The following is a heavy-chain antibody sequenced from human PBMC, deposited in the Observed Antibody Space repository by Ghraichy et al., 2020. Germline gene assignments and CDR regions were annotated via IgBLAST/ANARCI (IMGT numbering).Heavy chain of an antibody. V-gene: IGHV3-33*01. D-gene: IGHD2-2*01. J-gene: IGHJ5*02. CDR2: IWYDGSKK. CDR1: GFTFSRFG. Sequence: SLRLSCAASGFTFSRFGMHWVRQAPGKGLEWVAIIWYDGSKKYYADSVKGRFTISRDNSKNTLYLQMNSLRAEDTAVYYCARGYCTTSSCNDRPWFDPWGQGTLVTVSS. CDR3: ARGYCTTSSCNDRPWFDP.